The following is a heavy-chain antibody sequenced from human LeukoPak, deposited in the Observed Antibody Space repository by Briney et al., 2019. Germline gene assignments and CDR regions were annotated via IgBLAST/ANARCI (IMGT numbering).Heavy chain of an antibody. Sequence: GGSLRLFCAASGFSFSSYNMNWVRQASGKGLEWVSSITTSSTYTFYADSVKGRFTIPRDNAKNSLYLQMNSLRAEDTAVYYCARDPYSGSYGDSYYYYMDVWGKGTTVTISS. J-gene: IGHJ6*03. D-gene: IGHD1-26*01. CDR3: ARDPYSGSYGDSYYYYMDV. CDR1: GFSFSSYN. V-gene: IGHV3-21*01. CDR2: ITTSSTYT.